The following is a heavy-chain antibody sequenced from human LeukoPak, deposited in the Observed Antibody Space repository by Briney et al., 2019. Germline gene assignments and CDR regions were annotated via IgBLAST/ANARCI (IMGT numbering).Heavy chain of an antibody. CDR3: ARVVVAATPWFDP. J-gene: IGHJ5*02. Sequence: GGSLGLSCAASGFTVSSNYMSWVRQAPGKGLEWVSVIYSGGSTYYADSVKGRFTISRDNSKNTLYLQMNSLRAEDTAVYYCARVVVAATPWFDPWGQGTLVTVSS. V-gene: IGHV3-53*01. CDR2: IYSGGST. CDR1: GFTVSSNY. D-gene: IGHD2-15*01.